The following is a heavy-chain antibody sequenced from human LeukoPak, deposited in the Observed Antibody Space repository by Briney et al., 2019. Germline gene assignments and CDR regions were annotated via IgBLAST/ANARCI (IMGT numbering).Heavy chain of an antibody. D-gene: IGHD1-7*01. CDR1: GYTFTSYD. Sequence: ASVKVSCKASGYTFTSYDINWVRQATGQGLEWMGWMNPNSGNTGYAQKFQGRVTMTRNTSISTAYIELSSLRSEDPAVYYCARGPELELRRFYMDVWGKGTTVTVSS. CDR3: ARGPELELRRFYMDV. CDR2: MNPNSGNT. J-gene: IGHJ6*03. V-gene: IGHV1-8*01.